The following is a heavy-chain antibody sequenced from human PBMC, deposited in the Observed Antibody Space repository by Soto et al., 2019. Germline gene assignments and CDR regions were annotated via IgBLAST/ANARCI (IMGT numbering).Heavy chain of an antibody. V-gene: IGHV3-7*01. CDR2: INQDGSEK. J-gene: IGHJ4*02. CDR1: GFTFSTYW. Sequence: LRLSCAASGFTFSTYWMDWVRQTPGKGLEWVANINQDGSEKNYVDSVKGRFTISRDNAKNTLTLQMSSLTAEDSALYYCSRSLDSWGQGTLVTVSS. CDR3: SRSLDS.